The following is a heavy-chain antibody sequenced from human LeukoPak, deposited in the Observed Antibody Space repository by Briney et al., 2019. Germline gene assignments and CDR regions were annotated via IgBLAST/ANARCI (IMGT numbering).Heavy chain of an antibody. V-gene: IGHV1-69*13. CDR1: GGTFSSYA. CDR2: IIPMLGTA. J-gene: IGHJ4*02. CDR3: ARVYPPGAAPDTPYYFDY. D-gene: IGHD1-26*01. Sequence: SVKVSCKASGGTFSSYAISWVRQAPGQGLEWMGGIIPMLGTANYAQKFQGRVTITADESTSTAYMELSSLRSEDTAVYYCARVYPPGAAPDTPYYFDYWGQGTLVTVSS.